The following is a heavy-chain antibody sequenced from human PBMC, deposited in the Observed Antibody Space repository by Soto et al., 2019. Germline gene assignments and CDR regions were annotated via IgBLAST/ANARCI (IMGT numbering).Heavy chain of an antibody. D-gene: IGHD5-12*01. CDR1: GGSISSYY. V-gene: IGHV4-59*08. J-gene: IGHJ5*02. CDR3: ARRAKNNWFDP. CDR2: IYYSGST. Sequence: SETLSLTCTVSGGSISSYYWSWIRQPPGKGLEWIGYIYYSGSTNYNPSLKSRVTISVDTSKNQFSLKLSSVTAADTAVYYCARRAKNNWFDPWGQGTLVTVSS.